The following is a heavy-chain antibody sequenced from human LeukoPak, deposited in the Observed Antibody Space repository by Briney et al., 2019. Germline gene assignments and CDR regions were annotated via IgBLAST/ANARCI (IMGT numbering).Heavy chain of an antibody. CDR3: ARDGRRTYYYDSSGPGY. CDR2: IKQDGSEK. J-gene: IGHJ4*02. Sequence: GGSLRLSCAASGFTFSSYWMSWVRQAPGKGLEWVANIKQDGSEKYYVDSVKGRFTISRDNAKNSLYLQMNSLRDEDTAVYYCARDGRRTYYYDSSGPGYWGQGTLVTVSS. D-gene: IGHD3-22*01. CDR1: GFTFSSYW. V-gene: IGHV3-7*01.